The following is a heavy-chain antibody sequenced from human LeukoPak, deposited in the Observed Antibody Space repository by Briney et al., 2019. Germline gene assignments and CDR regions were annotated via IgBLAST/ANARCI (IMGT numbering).Heavy chain of an antibody. CDR1: GGSISSYY. CDR3: ASSEDDYGDSYYFDY. Sequence: SETLCLTCAVSGGSISSYYWSWIRQPPGKGLEWIGYIYYSGSTNYNPSLKSRDTISVDTSKNQFSLKLSSVTAADTAVYYCASSEDDYGDSYYFDYWGQGTLVTVSS. J-gene: IGHJ4*02. V-gene: IGHV4-59*01. D-gene: IGHD4-17*01. CDR2: IYYSGST.